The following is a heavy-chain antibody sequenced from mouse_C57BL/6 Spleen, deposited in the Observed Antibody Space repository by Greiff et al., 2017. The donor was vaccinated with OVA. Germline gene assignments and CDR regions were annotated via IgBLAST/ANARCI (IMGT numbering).Heavy chain of an antibody. J-gene: IGHJ4*01. D-gene: IGHD2-4*01. CDR3: ARYHYDYGAMDY. CDR1: GYTFTSYW. CDR2: LYPGSGST. Sequence: VQLQQPGAELVKPGASVKMSCKASGYTFTSYWITWVKQRPGQGLEWIGDLYPGSGSTNYNEKFKSKATLTVDTSSSTAYMQLSSLTSEDSAVYYCARYHYDYGAMDYWGQGTSVTVSS. V-gene: IGHV1-55*01.